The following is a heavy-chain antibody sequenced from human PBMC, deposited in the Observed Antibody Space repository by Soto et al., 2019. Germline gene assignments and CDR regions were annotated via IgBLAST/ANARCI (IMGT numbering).Heavy chain of an antibody. D-gene: IGHD3-22*01. CDR3: EHRLTSTYYYDGSDYPHVFDI. CDR2: IYWDDDK. Sequence: QITLKESGPTLVKPAQTLTLTCTFSGFSLSTTGVAVGWIRQPPGKALEWLALIYWDDDKRYSPSLKSRLTITKDTSENQVVLRMTNMDPVDTATYYCEHRLTSTYYYDGSDYPHVFDIWGQGTMVTVSS. J-gene: IGHJ3*02. CDR1: GFSLSTTGVA. V-gene: IGHV2-5*02.